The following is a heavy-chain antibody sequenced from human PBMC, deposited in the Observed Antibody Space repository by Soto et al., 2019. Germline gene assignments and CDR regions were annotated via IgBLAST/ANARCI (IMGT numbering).Heavy chain of an antibody. CDR2: IIPIFGTA. Sequence: QVQLVQSGAEVKKPGSSVKVSCKASGGTFSSYAISWVRQAPGQGLEWMGGIIPIFGTANYAQKFQGRVTITADESTSTAYKELRSLRSEDTAVYYGARGGYYDSSGYYSGWGQGTLVTVSS. V-gene: IGHV1-69*12. CDR3: ARGGYYDSSGYYSG. CDR1: GGTFSSYA. J-gene: IGHJ4*02. D-gene: IGHD3-22*01.